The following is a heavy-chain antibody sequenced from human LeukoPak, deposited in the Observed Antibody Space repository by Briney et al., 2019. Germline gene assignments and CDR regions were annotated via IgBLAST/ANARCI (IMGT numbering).Heavy chain of an antibody. V-gene: IGHV3-21*04. CDR3: ARDSGYSNSWYDFDY. J-gene: IGHJ4*02. Sequence: GGSLRLSCAASGFTFSSYSMNWVRQASGKGLEWVSSISSSSSYIYYADSVKGRFTISRDNAKNSLYLQMNSLRPEDTAVYYCARDSGYSNSWYDFDYWGQGILVTVSS. CDR1: GFTFSSYS. D-gene: IGHD6-13*01. CDR2: ISSSSSYI.